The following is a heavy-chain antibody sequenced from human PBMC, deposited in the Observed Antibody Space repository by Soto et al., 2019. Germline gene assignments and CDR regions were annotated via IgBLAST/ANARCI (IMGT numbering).Heavy chain of an antibody. CDR1: GFTFSTYS. CDR2: ISSSSSYI. V-gene: IGHV3-21*01. CDR3: ARDEGVYYYDSSGYYY. J-gene: IGHJ4*02. Sequence: GEALKISCAASGFTFSTYSMNWVRHAPGKGLEWVSSISSSSSYIYYADSVKGRFTISRDNAKNSLYLQMNSLRAEDTAVYYCARDEGVYYYDSSGYYYWGQGTLVTVSS. D-gene: IGHD3-22*01.